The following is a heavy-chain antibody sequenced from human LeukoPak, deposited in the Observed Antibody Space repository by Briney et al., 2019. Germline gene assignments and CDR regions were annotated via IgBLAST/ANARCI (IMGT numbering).Heavy chain of an antibody. Sequence: SETLSLTCTVSIGSINNGDYYWSWIRQSPGKGLEWIGYIYFTGAAYYNPSLKSRVLISVNTSANQFSLKVTSMTAADTAVYYCARGNGYNLGTFDYWGQGTLVTVSS. D-gene: IGHD5-24*01. V-gene: IGHV4-30-4*01. CDR1: IGSINNGDYY. J-gene: IGHJ4*02. CDR2: IYFTGAA. CDR3: ARGNGYNLGTFDY.